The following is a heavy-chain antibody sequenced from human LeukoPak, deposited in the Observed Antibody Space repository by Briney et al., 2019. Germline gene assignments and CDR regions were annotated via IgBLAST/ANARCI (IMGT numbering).Heavy chain of an antibody. Sequence: SETLSLTCTVSGGSISSYYWSWIRQPPGKGLEWIGYIYYSGSTNYNPSLKSRVTISVDTSKNQFSLKLSSVTAADTAVYYCARVGDSSGYYSNWGQGTLVTVSS. D-gene: IGHD3-22*01. CDR1: GGSISSYY. CDR3: ARVGDSSGYYSN. V-gene: IGHV4-59*01. CDR2: IYYSGST. J-gene: IGHJ4*02.